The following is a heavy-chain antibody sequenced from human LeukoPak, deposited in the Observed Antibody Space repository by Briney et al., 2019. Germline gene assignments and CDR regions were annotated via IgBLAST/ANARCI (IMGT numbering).Heavy chain of an antibody. CDR3: ARGLGYMDV. CDR1: GGSIGSYF. Sequence: ASETLSLTCTISGGSIGSYFWGWIRQPPGEGLEWIGFIYYSGSTNYNPSFKSRVTISVDTSKNQFSLQLNSVTAADTAVYFCARGLGYMDVWGKGTTVTVSS. J-gene: IGHJ6*03. CDR2: IYYSGST. V-gene: IGHV4-59*01. D-gene: IGHD5/OR15-5a*01.